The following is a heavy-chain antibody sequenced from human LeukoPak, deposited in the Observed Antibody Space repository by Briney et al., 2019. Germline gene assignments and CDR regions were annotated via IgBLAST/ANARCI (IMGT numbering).Heavy chain of an antibody. J-gene: IGHJ4*02. Sequence: SETLSLTCSVSGDSISSYYWSWIRQPPGKGLEWIGYISPTGGTNYNPSLTSRATVSVDTSKNLFSLELDPVTAADTAVYFCARRSVTRWYYSDWGQGTLVTVSS. V-gene: IGHV4-4*09. CDR2: ISPTGGT. CDR3: ARRSVTRWYYSD. CDR1: GDSISSYY. D-gene: IGHD3-10*01.